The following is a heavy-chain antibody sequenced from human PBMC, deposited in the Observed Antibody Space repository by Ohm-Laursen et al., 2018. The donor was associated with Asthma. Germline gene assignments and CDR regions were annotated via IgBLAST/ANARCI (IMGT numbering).Heavy chain of an antibody. CDR2: VIPILGTT. D-gene: IGHD5-12*01. J-gene: IGHJ6*02. V-gene: IGHV1-69*13. CDR1: GGTFTNYA. CDR3: ARCGYSGYDLYYAMDV. Sequence: SVKVSCKASGGTFTNYAISWVRQAPGQGLEWMGGVIPILGTTNYAQNFQGRITITADESTSTAYMDLSSLRSEDTAVYYCARCGYSGYDLYYAMDVWGQGTTVTVSS.